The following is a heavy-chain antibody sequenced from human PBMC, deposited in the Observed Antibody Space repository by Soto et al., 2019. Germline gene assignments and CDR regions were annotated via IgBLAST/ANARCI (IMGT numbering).Heavy chain of an antibody. Sequence: PGGSLRLSWAAPGFTFSSYGMHWVRQAPGKGLEWVAVIWYDGSNKYYADSVKGRFTISRDNSKNTLYLQMNSLRAEDTAVYYCAREGYSSSQNWFDPWGQGTLVTVSS. J-gene: IGHJ5*02. CDR3: AREGYSSSQNWFDP. CDR2: IWYDGSNK. D-gene: IGHD6-13*01. V-gene: IGHV3-33*01. CDR1: GFTFSSYG.